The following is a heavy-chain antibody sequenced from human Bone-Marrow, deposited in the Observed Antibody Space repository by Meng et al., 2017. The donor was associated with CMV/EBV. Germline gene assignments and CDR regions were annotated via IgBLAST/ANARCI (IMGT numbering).Heavy chain of an antibody. J-gene: IGHJ4*02. CDR1: GYTFTSYY. D-gene: IGHD6-13*01. Sequence: ASVKVSCKASGYTFTSYYMHWVRQAPGQGLEWMGIINPSGGSTSYAQKFQGRVTMTTDTSTTKAYMELRSLRSDDTAVYYCARDVRFSSSWYGSDYWGQGTLVTVSS. CDR3: ARDVRFSSSWYGSDY. V-gene: IGHV1-46*01. CDR2: INPSGGST.